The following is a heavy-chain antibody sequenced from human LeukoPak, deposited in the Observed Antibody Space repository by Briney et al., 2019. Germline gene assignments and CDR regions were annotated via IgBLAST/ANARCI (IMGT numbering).Heavy chain of an antibody. V-gene: IGHV1-69*04. CDR1: GGTFSSYA. CDR2: IIPILGIA. D-gene: IGHD2-2*01. Sequence: SVKVSCKASGGTFSSYAISWVRQAPGQGLEWMGGIIPILGIANYAQKFQGRVTITADKSTSTAYMELSSLRSEDTAMYYCARVYCSRTSCYNWFDPWGQGTLVTVSS. CDR3: ARVYCSRTSCYNWFDP. J-gene: IGHJ5*02.